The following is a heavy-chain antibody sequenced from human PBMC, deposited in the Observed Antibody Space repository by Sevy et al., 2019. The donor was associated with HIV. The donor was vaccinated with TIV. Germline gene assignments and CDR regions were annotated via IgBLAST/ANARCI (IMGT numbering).Heavy chain of an antibody. V-gene: IGHV3-33*01. J-gene: IGHJ4*02. CDR3: ARGVYYDDNAAYYALDS. CDR1: GFTFSNYA. D-gene: IGHD3-3*01. CDR2: IWSDGVYQ. Sequence: GGSLRLSCAATGFTFSNYAMHWVRQAPGKGLEWVAIIWSDGVYQYPGDSVTGGFTISRDNYKKTLYLQMNNVRVEATVVYYCARGVYYDDNAAYYALDSWGQGTLVTVSS.